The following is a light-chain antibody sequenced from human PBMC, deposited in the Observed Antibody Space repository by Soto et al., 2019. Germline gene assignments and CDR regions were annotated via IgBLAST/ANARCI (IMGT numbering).Light chain of an antibody. CDR2: GSS. CDR1: KAIGSS. Sequence: IHLTHAPSSLSASVWDSVTITFLSSKAIGSSFAWYQQKPGKVPKVLIYGSSTLQNGVPSRFSGSGSGTAFTLTISSLQPEDFATYYCQQLNSYPLTFGGGTKVDI. J-gene: IGKJ4*01. V-gene: IGKV1-9*01. CDR3: QQLNSYPLT.